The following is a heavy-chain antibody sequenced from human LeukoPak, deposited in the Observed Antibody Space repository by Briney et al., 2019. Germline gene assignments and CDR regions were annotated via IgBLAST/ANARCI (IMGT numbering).Heavy chain of an antibody. Sequence: GGSLRLSCAASEFTFSSYSMNWVRQAPGKGLEWVSSISSSSSYIYYADSVKGRFTISRDNAKNSLYLQMNSLRAEDTAVYYCARSWDIVVVVPRAPAFDIWGQGTMVTVSS. J-gene: IGHJ3*02. D-gene: IGHD2-15*01. CDR2: ISSSSSYI. CDR3: ARSWDIVVVVPRAPAFDI. V-gene: IGHV3-21*01. CDR1: EFTFSSYS.